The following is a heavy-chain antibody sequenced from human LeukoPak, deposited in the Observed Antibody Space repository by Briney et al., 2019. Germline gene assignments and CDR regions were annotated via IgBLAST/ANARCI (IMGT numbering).Heavy chain of an antibody. CDR1: GFSFSSYA. CDR3: AKLLSNSGRFLY. CDR2: ISFDGGNK. J-gene: IGHJ4*02. D-gene: IGHD4-23*01. V-gene: IGHV3-30*04. Sequence: GGSLRLSCAASGFSFSSYAMHWVRQAPGKGLEWVAVISFDGGNKLYADSVKGRFTISRDNSKNTLYLQMNSLRAEDTAVYYCAKLLSNSGRFLYWGQGTLVTVSS.